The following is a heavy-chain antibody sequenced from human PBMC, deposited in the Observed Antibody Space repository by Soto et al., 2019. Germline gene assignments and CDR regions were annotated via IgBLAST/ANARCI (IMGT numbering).Heavy chain of an antibody. CDR1: GFSLSTYS. J-gene: IGHJ4*02. Sequence: EVKLVESEGGLVQPGGSLRLSCAASGFSLSTYSMNWVRQAPGKGLEWLSYISSSTKTIFYADSVKGRFTISRDSANNSLYLQMNSLRDEDTAVYFCARGLGWRRGPFDCWGQGTLVAVSP. V-gene: IGHV3-48*02. CDR2: ISSSTKTI. D-gene: IGHD2-21*01. CDR3: ARGLGWRRGPFDC.